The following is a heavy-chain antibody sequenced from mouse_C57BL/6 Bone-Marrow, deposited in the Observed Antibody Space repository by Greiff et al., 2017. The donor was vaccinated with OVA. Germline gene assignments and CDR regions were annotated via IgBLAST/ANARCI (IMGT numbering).Heavy chain of an antibody. V-gene: IGHV10-1*01. CDR1: GFSFNTYA. J-gene: IGHJ3*01. CDR3: VRRYFTWFAY. D-gene: IGHD2-14*01. CDR2: IRSKSNNYAT. Sequence: EVQGVESGGGLVQPKGSLKLSCAASGFSFNTYAMNWVRQAPGKGLEWVARIRSKSNNYATYYADSVKDRFTISRDDSESMLYLQMNNLKTEDTAMYYCVRRYFTWFAYCGQGTLVTVSA.